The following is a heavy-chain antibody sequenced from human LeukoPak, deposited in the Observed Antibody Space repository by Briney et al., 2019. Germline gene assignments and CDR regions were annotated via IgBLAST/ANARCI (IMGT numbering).Heavy chain of an antibody. Sequence: ASVTVSCKASGYTFTNYAMHWVRLAPGQRLEWMGWINGDNGNTESSQKFQGRVTITWDTSATTAYMELSSLRSEDTAVYYCARGGPNRSGWTLDHWGQGTLVTVSS. CDR1: GYTFTNYA. CDR3: ARGGPNRSGWTLDH. D-gene: IGHD6-19*01. CDR2: INGDNGNT. J-gene: IGHJ4*02. V-gene: IGHV1-3*01.